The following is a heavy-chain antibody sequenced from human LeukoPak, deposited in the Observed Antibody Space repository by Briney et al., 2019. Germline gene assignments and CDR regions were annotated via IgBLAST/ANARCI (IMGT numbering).Heavy chain of an antibody. CDR2: IIPIFGTA. J-gene: IGHJ6*03. Sequence: SVKVSCKASGGTFSSYAISWVRQAPGQGLEWMGGIIPIFGTANYAQKFQGRVTITTDESTSTAHMELSSLRSEDTAVYYCARNLGLSRSYYYYMDVWGKGTTVTVSS. CDR1: GGTFSSYA. V-gene: IGHV1-69*05. CDR3: ARNLGLSRSYYYYMDV. D-gene: IGHD3-16*02.